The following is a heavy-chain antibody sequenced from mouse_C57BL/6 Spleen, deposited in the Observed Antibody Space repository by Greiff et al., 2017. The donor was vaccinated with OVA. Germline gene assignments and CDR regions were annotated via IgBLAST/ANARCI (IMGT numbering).Heavy chain of an antibody. CDR1: GYTFTSYW. V-gene: IGHV1-55*01. CDR3: AAEGDYYAMDY. Sequence: QVQLQQPGAELVKPGASVKMSCKASGYTFTSYWITWVKQRPGQGLEWIGAIYPGSGSTNYNEKFKSKATLTVDTSSSTAYMQLSSLTSEDSAVYYCAAEGDYYAMDYWGQGTSVTVSS. J-gene: IGHJ4*01. CDR2: IYPGSGST.